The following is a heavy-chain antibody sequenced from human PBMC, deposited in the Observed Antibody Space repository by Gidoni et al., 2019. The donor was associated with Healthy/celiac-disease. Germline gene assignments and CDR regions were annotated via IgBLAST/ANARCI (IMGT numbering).Heavy chain of an antibody. J-gene: IGHJ6*03. V-gene: IGHV4-31*03. Sequence: QVQLQESGPGLVKPSQTLSLTCTVSGGSISSGGYYWSWIRQHPGKGLEWIGYIYYSGSTYYNPSLKSRVTISVDTSKNQFSLKLSSVTAADTAVYYCARDREGYSYGHTDHYYYYMDVWGKGTTVTVSS. CDR3: ARDREGYSYGHTDHYYYYMDV. CDR1: GGSISSGGYY. CDR2: IYYSGST. D-gene: IGHD5-18*01.